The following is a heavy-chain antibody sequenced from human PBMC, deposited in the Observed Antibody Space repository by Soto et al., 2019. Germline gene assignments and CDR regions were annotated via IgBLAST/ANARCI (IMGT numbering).Heavy chain of an antibody. CDR2: VYISGSP. Sequence: QVQLQESGPGLVKPSETLSLTCTVSGGSISTYYWNWIRQSAGKGLEWIGRVYISGSPNYHPSLKSRVAMSVDTSNNQFSLKVTSVTAADTAVYYCARGGRDGFDIWGQGTMVTVSS. CDR3: ARGGRDGFDI. J-gene: IGHJ3*02. CDR1: GGSISTYY. V-gene: IGHV4-4*07.